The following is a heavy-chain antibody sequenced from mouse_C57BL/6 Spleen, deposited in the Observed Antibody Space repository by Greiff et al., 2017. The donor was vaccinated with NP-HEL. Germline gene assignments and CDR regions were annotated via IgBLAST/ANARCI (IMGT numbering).Heavy chain of an antibody. CDR3: ARNNGYYDYYAMDY. D-gene: IGHD2-3*01. J-gene: IGHJ4*01. CDR2: IWSGGST. Sequence: VQLVESGPGLVQPSQSLSITCTVSGFSLTSYGVHWVRQSPGKGLEWLGVIWSGGSTDYNAAFISRLSISKDNSKSQVFFKMNSLQADDTAIYYCARNNGYYDYYAMDYWGQGTSVTVSS. V-gene: IGHV2-2*01. CDR1: GFSLTSYG.